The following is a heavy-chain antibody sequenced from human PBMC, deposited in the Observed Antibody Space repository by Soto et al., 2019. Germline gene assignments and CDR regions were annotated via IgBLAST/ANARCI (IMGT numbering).Heavy chain of an antibody. V-gene: IGHV3-33*01. J-gene: IGHJ6*02. CDR1: GFTFSSYG. Sequence: GGSLRLSCAASGFTFSSYGMHWVRQAPGKGLEWVAVIWYDGSNKYYADSVKGRFTISRDNSKNTLYLQMNSLRAEDTAVYYCARDTNDFWSGFQGNYYYGMDVWGQGTTVTVSS. CDR2: IWYDGSNK. D-gene: IGHD3-3*01. CDR3: ARDTNDFWSGFQGNYYYGMDV.